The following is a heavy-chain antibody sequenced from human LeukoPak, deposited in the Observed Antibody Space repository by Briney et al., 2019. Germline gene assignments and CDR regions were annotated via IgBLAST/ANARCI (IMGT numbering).Heavy chain of an antibody. Sequence: SQTLSLTWTVAGGSISGYYWSWIRQPPGKGLECIGYIYYSGSTNYNPSLKSRVPISLDTSKNQFSLNLSSVTAADTAAYYCARLRVHHEGLDSWGQGALVTVSS. CDR1: GGSISGYY. V-gene: IGHV4-59*08. J-gene: IGHJ4*02. D-gene: IGHD1-1*01. CDR3: ARLRVHHEGLDS. CDR2: IYYSGST.